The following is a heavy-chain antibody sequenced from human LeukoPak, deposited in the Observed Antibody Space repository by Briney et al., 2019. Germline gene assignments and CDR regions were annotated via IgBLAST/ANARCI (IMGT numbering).Heavy chain of an antibody. V-gene: IGHV3-11*04. CDR2: ISSSGSTI. D-gene: IGHD2-21*01. J-gene: IGHJ4*02. CDR3: ARGPYSPAYFDY. Sequence: GGSLRLSCAASGFTFSDYYMSWVRQAPGKGLEGVSYISSSGSTIYYADSVKGRFTISRDNANNSLYLQMKSLRAEDTAVYYCARGPYSPAYFDYWGQGTLVTVSS. CDR1: GFTFSDYY.